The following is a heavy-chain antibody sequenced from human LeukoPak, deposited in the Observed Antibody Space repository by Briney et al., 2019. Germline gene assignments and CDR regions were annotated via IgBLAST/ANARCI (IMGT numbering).Heavy chain of an antibody. CDR2: ISRSSIYI. J-gene: IGHJ4*02. V-gene: IGHV3-21*04. Sequence: GGSLRLSCAASGFSFNTYSMTWVRQAPGKGLQWVSSISRSSIYIYYADSVKGRFTISRDNAKNSLYLQMNSLRAEDTAVYYCARGSPIVVVNYYFDYWGQGTLVTVSS. CDR3: ARGSPIVVVNYYFDY. D-gene: IGHD3-22*01. CDR1: GFSFNTYS.